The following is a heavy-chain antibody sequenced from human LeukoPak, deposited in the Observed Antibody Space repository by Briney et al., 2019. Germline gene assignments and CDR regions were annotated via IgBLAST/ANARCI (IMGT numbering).Heavy chain of an antibody. CDR1: GGSISSYY. D-gene: IGHD3-10*01. V-gene: IGHV4-59*12. J-gene: IGHJ4*02. Sequence: PSETLSLTCTVSGGSISSYYWSWIRRPPGKGLEWIGYVYYSGSTNYNPALKSRVTISIDTSKNQFSLKLSSVTAADTAVYYCARDGMVRGVIIFPFDYWGQGTLVTVSS. CDR2: VYYSGST. CDR3: ARDGMVRGVIIFPFDY.